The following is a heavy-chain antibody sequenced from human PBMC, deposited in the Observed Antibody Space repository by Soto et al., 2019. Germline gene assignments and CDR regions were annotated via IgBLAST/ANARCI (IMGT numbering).Heavy chain of an antibody. CDR2: IDPSDSYT. J-gene: IGHJ3*02. CDR1: GYIFSSYW. V-gene: IGHV5-10-1*01. Sequence: VESLKISCKGSGYIFSSYWISCFLQSPGKGLEWMGRIDPSDSYTNYSPSFQGHVTISADKSISTAYLQWSSLKASDTAMYYCARVKAAADFFDAFDIWGQGTMVTVSS. D-gene: IGHD6-13*01. CDR3: ARVKAAADFFDAFDI.